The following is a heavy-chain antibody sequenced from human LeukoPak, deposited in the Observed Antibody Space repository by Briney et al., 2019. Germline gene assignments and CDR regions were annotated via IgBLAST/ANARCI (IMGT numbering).Heavy chain of an antibody. CDR1: GYSFTNYW. CDR2: VYPGDSDT. D-gene: IGHD3-10*01. CDR3: ARLWFGELSNPADY. V-gene: IGHV5-51*01. Sequence: GESLKISCKGSGYSFTNYWIGWVRQMPGKGLEWMGIVYPGDSDTRYGPSFQGQVTISADKSISTAYLQWSSLKASDTAMYYCARLWFGELSNPADYWGQGTLVTVSS. J-gene: IGHJ4*02.